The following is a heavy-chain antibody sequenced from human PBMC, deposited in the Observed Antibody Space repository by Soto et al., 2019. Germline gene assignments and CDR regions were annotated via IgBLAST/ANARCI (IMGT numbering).Heavy chain of an antibody. CDR2: INPSGGST. Sequence: ASVKVSCKASGYTFTSYYMHWVRQAPGQGLEWMGIINPSGGSTSYAQKFQGRVTMTRDTSTSTVYMELSSLRSEDTAVYYCARDLPTVVLNYYGMDVWGQGTTVTV. D-gene: IGHD4-17*01. V-gene: IGHV1-46*01. CDR3: ARDLPTVVLNYYGMDV. CDR1: GYTFTSYY. J-gene: IGHJ6*02.